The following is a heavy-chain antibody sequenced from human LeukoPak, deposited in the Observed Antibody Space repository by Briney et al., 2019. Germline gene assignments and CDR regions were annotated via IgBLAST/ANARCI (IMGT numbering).Heavy chain of an antibody. CDR2: IYTSGST. D-gene: IGHD2-15*01. Sequence: SETLSLTCTVSGGSISSYYWSWIRQPAGQGRERIGRIYTSGSTNYNPSLKSRVTMSVDTYKNQFSLKLSSVAAADTAGYYYAKDHFGGIVAGRWFDPWGQGTLVTVSS. CDR3: AKDHFGGIVAGRWFDP. CDR1: GGSISSYY. V-gene: IGHV4-4*07. J-gene: IGHJ5*02.